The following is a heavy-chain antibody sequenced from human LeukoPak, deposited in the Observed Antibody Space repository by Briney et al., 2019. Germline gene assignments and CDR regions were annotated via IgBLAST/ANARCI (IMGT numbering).Heavy chain of an antibody. CDR3: ASPVGATTLNWYFDL. V-gene: IGHV4-39*01. CDR2: IYYSGST. D-gene: IGHD1-26*01. J-gene: IGHJ2*01. Sequence: SEILSLTCSVSSGSISRSSYYWGWIRQPPGKGLEWIGSIYYSGSTYYNPSLKSRVTISVDTSKNQFSLKLSSVTAADTAVYYCASPVGATTLNWYFDLWGRGTLVTVSS. CDR1: SGSISRSSYY.